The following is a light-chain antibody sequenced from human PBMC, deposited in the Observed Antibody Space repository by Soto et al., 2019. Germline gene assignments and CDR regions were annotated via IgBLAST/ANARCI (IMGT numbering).Light chain of an antibody. J-gene: IGKJ1*01. CDR2: DAS. CDR1: QDISNY. CDR3: QQYEDLPRT. Sequence: DIQMTQSPSSLSASVGDRVTITCQASQDISNYLNWYQQKPGKAPKLLIYDASNLQKGVPSRFSGIGSGTDFSFTISSLQPEDFATYYCQQYEDLPRTFGQGTKVEIK. V-gene: IGKV1-33*01.